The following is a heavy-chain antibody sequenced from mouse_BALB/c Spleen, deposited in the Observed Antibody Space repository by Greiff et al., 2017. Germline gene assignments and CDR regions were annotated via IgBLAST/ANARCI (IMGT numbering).Heavy chain of an antibody. Sequence: EVKLMESGPVLVKPGASVMMSCKASGYTFTDYYMYWVKQSHGESFEWIGRVNPYNGGTSYNQKFMGKATLTVVKSSSTAYMELNSLTSVNTAVFCCARDWDGYFDYWGQGTTRTVSS. J-gene: IGHJ2*01. CDR2: VNPYNGGT. CDR1: GYTFTDYY. V-gene: IGHV1-19*01. D-gene: IGHD4-1*01. CDR3: ARDWDGYFDY.